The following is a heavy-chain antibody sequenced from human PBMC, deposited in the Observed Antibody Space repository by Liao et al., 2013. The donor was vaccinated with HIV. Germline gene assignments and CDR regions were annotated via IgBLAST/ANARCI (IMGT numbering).Heavy chain of an antibody. D-gene: IGHD1-14*01. CDR3: ARILRPEVAVALDY. Sequence: QVQLQESGPGLLKPSETLSLTCTVSGGSVSPYYWTWIRQPPGKSLEWIGFIHYRGGTNYNPSFNSRVTISVDTSKNQFSLTLTSLTAADTAVYYCARILRPEVAVALDYWGQGSLVTVSS. V-gene: IGHV4-59*02. J-gene: IGHJ4*02. CDR2: IHYRGGT. CDR1: GGSVSPYY.